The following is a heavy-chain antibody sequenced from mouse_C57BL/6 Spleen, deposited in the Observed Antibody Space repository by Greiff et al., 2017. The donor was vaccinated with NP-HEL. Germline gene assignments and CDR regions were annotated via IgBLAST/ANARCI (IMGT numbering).Heavy chain of an antibody. CDR3: ARQSNYDYAMDY. CDR1: GYTFTSYW. V-gene: IGHV1-55*01. J-gene: IGHJ4*01. D-gene: IGHD2-5*01. Sequence: VQRVESGAELVKPGASVKMSCKASGYTFTSYWITWVKQRPGQGLEWIGDIYPGSGSTNYNEKFKSKATLTVDTSSSTAYMQLSSLTSEDSAVYYCARQSNYDYAMDYWGQGTSVTVSS. CDR2: IYPGSGST.